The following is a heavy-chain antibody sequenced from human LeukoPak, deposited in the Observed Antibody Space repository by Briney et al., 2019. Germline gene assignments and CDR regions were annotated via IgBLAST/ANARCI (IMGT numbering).Heavy chain of an antibody. CDR3: ARVLSSGYYSGGGPLDI. V-gene: IGHV4-4*02. Sequence: PSVTLSFTGAVSGFTSSSSNWGRWVRQPPEKGVEWIGHIYHSGSNNYNPSLKSRVTISVDKSKNQFSLKLSSVTAADTAVYYCARVLSSGYYSGGGPLDIWGHGTLVTVSS. J-gene: IGHJ3*02. CDR1: GFTSSSSNW. CDR2: IYHSGSN. D-gene: IGHD3-22*01.